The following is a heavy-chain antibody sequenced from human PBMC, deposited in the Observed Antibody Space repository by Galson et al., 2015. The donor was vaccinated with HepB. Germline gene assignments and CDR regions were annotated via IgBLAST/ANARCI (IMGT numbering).Heavy chain of an antibody. CDR1: GGSISSYY. CDR2: IYTGGNT. Sequence: SETLSLTCTVSGGSISSYYWNWIRQPPGKGLEWIGNIYTGGNTNYNPSLKSRVTISLDTSKNQFSLKLTSVTAADTAVYYCARFSNSGGLKHWGQGTLVTVSS. CDR3: ARFSNSGGLKH. J-gene: IGHJ4*02. V-gene: IGHV4-4*08. D-gene: IGHD1-26*01.